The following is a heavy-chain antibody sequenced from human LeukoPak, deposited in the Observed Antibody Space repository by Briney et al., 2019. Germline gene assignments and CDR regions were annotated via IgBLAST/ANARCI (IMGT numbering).Heavy chain of an antibody. CDR2: ITSSSIII. V-gene: IGHV3-48*04. CDR3: AKVFPPYSSSWFPYFDY. J-gene: IGHJ4*02. Sequence: GGSLRLSCAASGFTFSSYSMNWVRQAPGKGLEWVSYITSSSIIIYYADSVKGRFTISRDNAKNSLYLQMNSLRAEDTAVYYCAKVFPPYSSSWFPYFDYWGQGTLVTVSS. D-gene: IGHD6-13*01. CDR1: GFTFSSYS.